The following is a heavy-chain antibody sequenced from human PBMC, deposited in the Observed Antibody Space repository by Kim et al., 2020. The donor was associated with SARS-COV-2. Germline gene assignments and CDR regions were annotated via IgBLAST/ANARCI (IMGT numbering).Heavy chain of an antibody. CDR1: GFTFSSYE. CDR3: ARDSLGGSGSYLGYFDY. D-gene: IGHD1-26*01. J-gene: IGHJ4*02. Sequence: GGSLRLSCAASGFTFSSYEMNWVRQAPGKGLEWVSYISSSGSTIYYADSVKGRFTISRDNAKNSLYLQMNSLRAEDTAVYYCARDSLGGSGSYLGYFDYWGQGTLVTVSS. CDR2: ISSSGSTI. V-gene: IGHV3-48*03.